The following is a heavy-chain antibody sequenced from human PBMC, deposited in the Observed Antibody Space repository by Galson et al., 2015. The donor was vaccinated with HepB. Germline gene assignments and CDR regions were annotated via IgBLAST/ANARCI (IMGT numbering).Heavy chain of an antibody. Sequence: SVKVSCKASGYTFTSYAMHWVRQAPGQRLEWMGWINAGNGNTKYSQKFQGRVTITRDTSASTAYMELSSLRSEDTAVYYCARQLSYYDSSGYYYYYYGMDVWGQGTTVTVSS. V-gene: IGHV1-3*01. J-gene: IGHJ6*02. D-gene: IGHD3-22*01. CDR2: INAGNGNT. CDR3: ARQLSYYDSSGYYYYYYGMDV. CDR1: GYTFTSYA.